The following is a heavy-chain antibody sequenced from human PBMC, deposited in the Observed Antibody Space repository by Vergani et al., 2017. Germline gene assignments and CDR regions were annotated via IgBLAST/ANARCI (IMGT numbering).Heavy chain of an antibody. Sequence: QVQLVQSGAEVKKPGSSVKVSCKASGGTFSSYTISWVRQAPGQGLEWMGRIIPILGIANYAQKFQGRVTITADESTSTAYMELSSLRSEDTAVYYCAGTTYYYDSSGYQGPDYWGQGTLVTVSS. V-gene: IGHV1-69*02. CDR3: AGTTYYYDSSGYQGPDY. J-gene: IGHJ4*02. D-gene: IGHD3-22*01. CDR2: IIPILGIA. CDR1: GGTFSSYT.